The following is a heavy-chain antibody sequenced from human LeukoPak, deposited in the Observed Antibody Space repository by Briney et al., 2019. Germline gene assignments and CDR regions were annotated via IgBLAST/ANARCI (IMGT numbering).Heavy chain of an antibody. V-gene: IGHV4-34*01. D-gene: IGHD3-3*01. CDR3: ARRLWSGYSRPPHFDY. J-gene: IGHJ4*02. Sequence: PSETLSLTCAVYGGSFSGYYWNWIRQPPGKGLEWIGEINHSGSTNYNPSLKSRVTISVNTSKNQFSLKLSSVAAADTAVYYCARRLWSGYSRPPHFDYWGQGTLVTVSS. CDR2: INHSGST. CDR1: GGSFSGYY.